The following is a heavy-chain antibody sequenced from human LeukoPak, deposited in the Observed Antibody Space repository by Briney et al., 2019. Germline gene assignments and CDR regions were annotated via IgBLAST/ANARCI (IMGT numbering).Heavy chain of an antibody. J-gene: IGHJ4*02. CDR1: GFTFSNYN. D-gene: IGHD3-22*01. CDR3: ARGSSSGYYYLFDY. V-gene: IGHV3-21*01. Sequence: PGGSLRLSCAASGFTFSNYNMNWVRQAPGKGLEWVSSISSSSSYIYYADSVKGRFTISRDNAKNSLYLQMNSLRAEDTAVYYCARGSSSGYYYLFDYWGQGTLVTVSS. CDR2: ISSSSSYI.